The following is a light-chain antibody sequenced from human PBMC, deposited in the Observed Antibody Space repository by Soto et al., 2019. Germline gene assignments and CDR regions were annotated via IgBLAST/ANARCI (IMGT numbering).Light chain of an antibody. CDR3: QQSYSTPQT. V-gene: IGKV1-39*01. CDR1: QSISSY. J-gene: IGKJ1*01. CDR2: AAY. Sequence: DIQMTQYPSSLSASVGDRVTITCMASQSISSYLNWYQQKPGKAPKLLIYAAYSLQSGVPSRFSGSGSGTDFTLTISSLQPEDFATYYCQQSYSTPQTVGPGTQVEI.